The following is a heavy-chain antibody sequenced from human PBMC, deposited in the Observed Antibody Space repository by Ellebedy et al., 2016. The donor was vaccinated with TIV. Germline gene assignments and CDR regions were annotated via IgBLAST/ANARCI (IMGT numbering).Heavy chain of an antibody. CDR2: IKYDGSIL. J-gene: IGHJ4*02. CDR1: GFTFGNYW. Sequence: PGGSLRLSCAASGFTFGNYWMHCVCQAPGKGLGWVSRIKYDGSILTYADSVRGRSTSSRDNARNTVYLQMDSLRAEDTAVYYCARDHWGSCDYWGQGALVTVSS. V-gene: IGHV3-74*01. D-gene: IGHD7-27*01. CDR3: ARDHWGSCDY.